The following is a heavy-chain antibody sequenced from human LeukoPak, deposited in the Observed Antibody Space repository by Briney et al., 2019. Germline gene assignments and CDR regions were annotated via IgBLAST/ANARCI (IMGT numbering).Heavy chain of an antibody. J-gene: IGHJ4*02. Sequence: GGSLRLSCTASGFTFSSYAMSWVRQAPGEGLEWVSSITTSGGSTYYADSVKGRFTISRDNAKNSLYLQMNSLRAEDTAVYYCARGLYSSSRRPGKGLYDYWGQGTLVTVSS. D-gene: IGHD6-13*01. V-gene: IGHV3-23*01. CDR3: ARGLYSSSRRPGKGLYDY. CDR2: ITTSGGST. CDR1: GFTFSSYA.